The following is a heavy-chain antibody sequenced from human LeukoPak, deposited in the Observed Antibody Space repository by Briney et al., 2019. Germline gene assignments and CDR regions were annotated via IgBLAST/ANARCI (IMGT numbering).Heavy chain of an antibody. V-gene: IGHV3-21*01. CDR1: GFTFSSYS. J-gene: IGHJ4*02. D-gene: IGHD3-22*01. CDR2: ISSSSSYI. CDR3: ARSSSGYYSPFDY. Sequence: GGSLRLSCAASGFTFSSYSMNWVRQAPGKGLEWVSSISSSSSYIYYADSVKGRFTISRDNAKNSLYLQMNSLRAGDTAVYYCARSSSGYYSPFDYWGQGTLVTVSS.